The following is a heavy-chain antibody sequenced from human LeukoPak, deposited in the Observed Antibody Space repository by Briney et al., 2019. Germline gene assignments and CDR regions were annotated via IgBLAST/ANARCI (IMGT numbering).Heavy chain of an antibody. J-gene: IGHJ4*02. D-gene: IGHD5-12*01. Sequence: SETLSLTCTVSGDSISTYYWSWIRQPPGKGLEWIGYIFYDGTTNYNPSLKSRVTMSVDTFKNQFSLRLTSVTAADTAVYFCARASGYDYYFDFWGQGTLVTVSS. CDR1: GDSISTYY. CDR2: IFYDGTT. V-gene: IGHV4-59*01. CDR3: ARASGYDYYFDF.